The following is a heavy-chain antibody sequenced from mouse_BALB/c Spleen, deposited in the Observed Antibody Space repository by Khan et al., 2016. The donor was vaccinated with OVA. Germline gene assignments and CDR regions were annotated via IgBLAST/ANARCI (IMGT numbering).Heavy chain of an antibody. Sequence: QVQLKQSGAELVKAGASVKMSCKASGYTFTSYWMHWVKQRLGQGLEWFAETNPTNGRTYYNEKFKNKATLTVDKSSSTAYMLLSGPTFEDSAVYYCARINKIVATSFDYWGQGTTLTVSS. V-gene: IGHV1S81*02. J-gene: IGHJ2*01. CDR2: TNPTNGRT. CDR1: GYTFTSYW. D-gene: IGHD1-1*01. CDR3: ARINKIVATSFDY.